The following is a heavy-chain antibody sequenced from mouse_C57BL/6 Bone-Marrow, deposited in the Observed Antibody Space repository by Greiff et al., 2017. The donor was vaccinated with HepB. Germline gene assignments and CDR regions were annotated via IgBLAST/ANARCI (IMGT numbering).Heavy chain of an antibody. V-gene: IGHV5-12*01. CDR1: GFTFSDYY. J-gene: IGHJ4*01. Sequence: EVKLVESGGGLVQPGGSLKLSCAASGFTFSDYYMYWVRQTPEKRLEWVAYISNGGGSTYYPDTVKGRFTITRDNAKNTLYLQMSRLKSEDTAMYYCARQRRYYGSTDAMDYWGQGTSVTVSS. D-gene: IGHD1-1*01. CDR2: ISNGGGST. CDR3: ARQRRYYGSTDAMDY.